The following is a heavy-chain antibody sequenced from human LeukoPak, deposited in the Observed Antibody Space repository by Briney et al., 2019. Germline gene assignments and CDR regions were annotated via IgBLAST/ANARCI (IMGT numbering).Heavy chain of an antibody. CDR1: GFTFSSYG. J-gene: IGHJ4*02. Sequence: QTGGSLRLSCAASGFTFSSYGMHWVRQAPGKGLEWVAVIWYDGSNKYYADSVKGRFTISRDNSKNTLYLQMNSLRAEDAARYYCAKGPLEYSGSSGLFHWGRGTLVTVSS. D-gene: IGHD6-6*01. CDR2: IWYDGSNK. V-gene: IGHV3-33*06. CDR3: AKGPLEYSGSSGLFH.